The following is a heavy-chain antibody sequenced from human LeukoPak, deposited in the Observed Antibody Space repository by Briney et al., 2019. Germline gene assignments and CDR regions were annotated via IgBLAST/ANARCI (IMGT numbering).Heavy chain of an antibody. J-gene: IGHJ5*02. CDR1: GGSISSSSYY. D-gene: IGHD1-14*01. Sequence: PSGTLSLTCTVSGGSISSSSYYWGWIRQPPGKGLEWIGSIYYSGSTYYNPSLKSRVTISVDTSKNQFSLKLSSVTAADTAVYYCARGGIRRAGKNWFDPWGQGILVTVSS. CDR3: ARGGIRRAGKNWFDP. CDR2: IYYSGST. V-gene: IGHV4-39*07.